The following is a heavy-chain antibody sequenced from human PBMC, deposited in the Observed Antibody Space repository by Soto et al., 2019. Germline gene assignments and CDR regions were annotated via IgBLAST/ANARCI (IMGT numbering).Heavy chain of an antibody. CDR2: IKQDGSEK. CDR1: GFTFSSYW. J-gene: IGHJ6*02. CDR3: ARDVVVVAALNYYYYGMDV. V-gene: IGHV3-7*05. D-gene: IGHD2-15*01. Sequence: TGGSLRLSCAASGFTFSSYWMSWVRQAPGKGLEWVANIKQDGSEKYYVDSVKGRFTISRDNAKNSLYLQMNSLRAEDTAVYYCARDVVVVAALNYYYYGMDVWGQGTTVTVSS.